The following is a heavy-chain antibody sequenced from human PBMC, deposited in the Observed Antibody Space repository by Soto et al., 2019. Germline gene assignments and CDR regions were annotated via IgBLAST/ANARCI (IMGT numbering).Heavy chain of an antibody. CDR1: GGTFSSYA. J-gene: IGHJ6*02. D-gene: IGHD2-8*01. V-gene: IGHV1-69*12. CDR3: ARVPCTNGVCYTGVASSYYYYGMDV. CDR2: ISPIFGTA. Sequence: QVQLVQSGAEVKKPGSSVKVSCKASGGTFSSYAISWVRQAPGQGLEWMGGISPIFGTANYAQKFQGRVTITADESTSTAYMELSSLRSEDTAVYYCARVPCTNGVCYTGVASSYYYYGMDVWGQGTTVTVSS.